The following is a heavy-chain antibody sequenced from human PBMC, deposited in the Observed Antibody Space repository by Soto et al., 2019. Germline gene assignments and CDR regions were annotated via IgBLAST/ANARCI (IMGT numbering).Heavy chain of an antibody. CDR1: GDSISTSGYY. D-gene: IGHD2-15*01. CDR2: IYYRGST. CDR3: ARGRCSGGSCYYFDY. J-gene: IGHJ4*02. V-gene: IGHV4-31*03. Sequence: SETLSLTCTVSGDSISTSGYYWSWIRQLPAKGLEWIGYIYYRGSTYYNPSLKSRVSMSEDTSKNQFSLNLRTVTAADTAVYYCARGRCSGGSCYYFDYWGQGTLVTVSS.